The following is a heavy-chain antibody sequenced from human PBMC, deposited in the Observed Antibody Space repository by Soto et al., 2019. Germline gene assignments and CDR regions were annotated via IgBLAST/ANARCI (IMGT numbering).Heavy chain of an antibody. CDR1: GFTFRNYG. CDR2: IGIGSSTK. CDR3: ARDQLYYNDISGRPLNAFDV. D-gene: IGHD3-22*01. J-gene: IGHJ3*01. V-gene: IGHV3-48*01. Sequence: TGGSLRLSCAASGFTFRNYGVNWVRQAPGKGLEWVSYIGIGSSTKYYADSVKGRFTISRDNAKNSLYLQMNSLRAEDTAVYYCARDQLYYNDISGRPLNAFDVWGQGTMVTVSS.